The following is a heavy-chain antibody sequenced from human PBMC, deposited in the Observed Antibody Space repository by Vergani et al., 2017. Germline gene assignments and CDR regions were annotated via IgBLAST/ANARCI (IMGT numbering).Heavy chain of an antibody. CDR3: ASWGGVGYRKTPDYFDY. V-gene: IGHV1-69*18. Sequence: QVQVVQSGAEVKKSGSSVKVSCKASGGTFSSYAISWVRQAPGQGLEWMGRIIPIFGTANYAQKFQGRVTITADESTSTAYMELSSLRSEDTAVYYCASWGGVGYRKTPDYFDYWGQGTLVTVSS. CDR2: IIPIFGTA. D-gene: IGHD1-14*01. CDR1: GGTFSSYA. J-gene: IGHJ4*02.